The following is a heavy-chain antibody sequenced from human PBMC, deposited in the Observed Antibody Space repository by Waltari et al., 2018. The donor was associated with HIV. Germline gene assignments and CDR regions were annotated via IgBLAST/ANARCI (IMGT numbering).Heavy chain of an antibody. V-gene: IGHV3-74*01. CDR1: GFTFSSYW. CDR3: ARGQYYSMDV. Sequence: EVQLVESGGGLVQPGGSLRLSCSAYGFTFSSYWMHWVRQAPGKGLVWVSGINRDGSTIRYADSVKGRFTISRDNAKNTLYLQMNSLRAEDTALYYCARGQYYSMDVWGQGTTVTVSS. D-gene: IGHD3-10*01. J-gene: IGHJ6*02. CDR2: INRDGSTI.